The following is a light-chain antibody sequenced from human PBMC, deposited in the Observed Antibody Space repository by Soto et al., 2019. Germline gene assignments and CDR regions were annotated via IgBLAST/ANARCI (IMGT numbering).Light chain of an antibody. CDR1: QSVSSY. J-gene: IGKJ1*01. Sequence: EIVLTQSPATLSLSPGERATLSCRASQSVSSYLAWYQQKPGQAPRLLIYNSSNRTAGIPARFSGSGSGTDFTRIISSLEPEDFAVYYCQQRSNWPRTFGQGTKVAIK. CDR2: NSS. CDR3: QQRSNWPRT. V-gene: IGKV3-11*01.